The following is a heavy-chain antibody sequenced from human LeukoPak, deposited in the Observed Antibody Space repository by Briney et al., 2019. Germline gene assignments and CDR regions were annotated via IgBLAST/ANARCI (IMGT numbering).Heavy chain of an antibody. J-gene: IGHJ4*02. V-gene: IGHV3-30*18. D-gene: IGHD3-3*01. CDR3: AKDVRFLEWLLSY. CDR1: GFTFSSYG. CDR2: ISYDGSNK. Sequence: GRSLRLSCAASGFTFSSYGMRWVRQAPGKGLEWVAVISYDGSNKYYADSVKGRFTISRDNSKNTLYLQMNSLRAEDTAVYYCAKDVRFLEWLLSYWGQGTLVTVSS.